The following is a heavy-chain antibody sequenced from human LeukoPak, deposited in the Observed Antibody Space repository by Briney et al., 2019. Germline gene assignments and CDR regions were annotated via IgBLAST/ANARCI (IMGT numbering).Heavy chain of an antibody. Sequence: SVKVSCKASGGTFSSYAISWVRQAPGQGLEWMGRIIPIFGKANYAQKLKGRVTITTEESTSTAYMELSSLRSEDTAVYYCATLDYYDTKNDYWGQGTLVTVSS. CDR3: ATLDYYDTKNDY. V-gene: IGHV1-69*05. CDR1: GGTFSSYA. J-gene: IGHJ4*02. CDR2: IIPIFGKA. D-gene: IGHD3-22*01.